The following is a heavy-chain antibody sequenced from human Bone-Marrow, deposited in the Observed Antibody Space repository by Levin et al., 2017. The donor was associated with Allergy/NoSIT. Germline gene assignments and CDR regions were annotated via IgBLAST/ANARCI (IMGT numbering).Heavy chain of an antibody. CDR3: ARSANYYGSGRLFED. CDR2: ISYSGTT. J-gene: IGHJ4*02. CDR1: GGPFKSTIYH. Sequence: SETLSLTCSVSGGPFKSTIYHWAWMRQPPGKGLEWIGTISYSGTTYYNPSLKSRVSIVADTSKSQFFLSLTSVTAADTAVYYCARSANYYGSGRLFEDWGQGTQVAVSS. D-gene: IGHD3-10*01. V-gene: IGHV4-39*01.